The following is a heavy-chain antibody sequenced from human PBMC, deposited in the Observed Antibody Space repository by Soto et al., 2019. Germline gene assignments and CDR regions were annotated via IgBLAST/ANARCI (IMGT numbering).Heavy chain of an antibody. CDR3: ASSPPRGYDSSGNYFDY. J-gene: IGHJ4*02. V-gene: IGHV3-53*04. CDR1: GFTVSSNY. CDR2: IYIGGST. D-gene: IGHD3-22*01. Sequence: GSLRLSCAASGFTVSSNYMSWVRQAPGKGLEWVSFIYIGGSTYYADSVKGRFTISRHNSKNTLYLQMNSLRAEDTAVYYCASSPPRGYDSSGNYFDYWGQGTLVTGSS.